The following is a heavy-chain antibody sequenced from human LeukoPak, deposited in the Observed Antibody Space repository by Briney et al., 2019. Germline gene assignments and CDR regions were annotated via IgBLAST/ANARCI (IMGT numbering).Heavy chain of an antibody. CDR1: GYTFTGYY. Sequence: ASVKVSCKASGYTFTGYYMHWVRQAPGLGLEWMGWINPNSGGTNYAQKFQGWVTMTRDTSISTAYMELSRLRSDDTAVYYCARTNGGGSGSYHDPFDIWGQGTMVTVSS. J-gene: IGHJ3*02. CDR3: ARTNGGGSGSYHDPFDI. CDR2: INPNSGGT. V-gene: IGHV1-2*04. D-gene: IGHD3-10*01.